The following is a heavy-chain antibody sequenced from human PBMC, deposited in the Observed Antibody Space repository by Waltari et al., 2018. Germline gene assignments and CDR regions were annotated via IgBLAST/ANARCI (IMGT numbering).Heavy chain of an antibody. J-gene: IGHJ4*02. Sequence: QVQLVQSGAEVKKPGSSVKVSCQGSGGSFNKSAISWVRQAPGQGLQWMGGFIPLTQMATSAQNFQGRVTFTADESSNTAYMELTSLRFEDTAVYFCARGYDPFWGSCHFWGQGTLVTVSS. CDR3: ARGYDPFWGSCHF. CDR2: FIPLTQMA. CDR1: GGSFNKSA. V-gene: IGHV1-69*12. D-gene: IGHD3-16*01.